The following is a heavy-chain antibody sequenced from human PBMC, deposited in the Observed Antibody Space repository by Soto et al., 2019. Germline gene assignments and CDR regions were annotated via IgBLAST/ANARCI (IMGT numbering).Heavy chain of an antibody. D-gene: IGHD3-22*01. CDR2: IYYSGST. V-gene: IGHV4-30-4*01. J-gene: IGHJ4*02. Sequence: SETLSLTCTVSGGSIRSGDDYWSWIRQPPGKGLEWIGYIYYSGSTYYNPSLKSRVTISLDTSKSQFSLKLSSVTAADTAVYYCAREGGSSGYYNWGQGTMVTVSS. CDR1: GGSIRSGDDY. CDR3: AREGGSSGYYN.